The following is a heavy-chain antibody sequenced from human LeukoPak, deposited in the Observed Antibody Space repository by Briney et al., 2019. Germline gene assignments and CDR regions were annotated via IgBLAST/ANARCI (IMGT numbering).Heavy chain of an antibody. CDR3: TRHGPSGSYDY. CDR2: IRSKANSYAT. V-gene: IGHV3-73*01. J-gene: IGHJ4*02. D-gene: IGHD1-26*01. Sequence: GGSLRLSCAASGFTFSGSAMHWVRQASGKGLEWVGRIRSKANSYATAYAASVKGRFTISRDDSKNTAYLQMNSLKTKDTAVYYCTRHGPSGSYDYWGQGTLVTVSS. CDR1: GFTFSGSA.